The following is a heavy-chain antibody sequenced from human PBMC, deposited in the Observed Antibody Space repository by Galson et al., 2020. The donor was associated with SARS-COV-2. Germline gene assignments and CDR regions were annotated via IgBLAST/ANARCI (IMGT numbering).Heavy chain of an antibody. CDR1: GFTFDRYA. CDR3: AKEQGNDYCDRLDY. D-gene: IGHD4-17*01. V-gene: IGHV3-23*01. CDR2: VTAAGGGK. Sequence: QLGESLKIPCAAPGFTFDRYAMRWVPQAPGKGLEWVSSVTAAGGGKYHADSVKGRFTISRDNSKNTLYLQMNSPRVEDTALYYCAKEQGNDYCDRLDYWGQGTLVSVSS. J-gene: IGHJ4*02.